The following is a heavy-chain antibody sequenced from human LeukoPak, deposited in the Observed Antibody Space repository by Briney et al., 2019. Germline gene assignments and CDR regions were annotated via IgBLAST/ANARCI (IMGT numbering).Heavy chain of an antibody. V-gene: IGHV4-34*01. D-gene: IGHD6-19*01. CDR1: GGSFSGYY. CDR3: ARGRDSSDFDY. CDR2: INHRGST. Sequence: SETLSLTCAVYGGSFSGYYWSWLRQPPGKGLEWIGEINHRGSTNYNPSLKSRVTISVDTSKNQFSLKLSSVTAADTAVYYCARGRDSSDFDYWGQGTLVTVSS. J-gene: IGHJ4*02.